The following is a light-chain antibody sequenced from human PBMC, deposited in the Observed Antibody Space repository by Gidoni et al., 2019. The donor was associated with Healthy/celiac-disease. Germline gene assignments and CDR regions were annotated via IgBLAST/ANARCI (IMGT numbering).Light chain of an antibody. J-gene: IGKJ2*01. Sequence: EIVITPSPATLSVSPGERATLSCRASQRVSSNLAWYQQKPGQAPRPLIYGASTRATGLPARFSGSGSGTEFTLTISRLQSEDFAVYYGHQYNNWPLMYTFGQGTKLEIK. V-gene: IGKV3-15*01. CDR3: HQYNNWPLMYT. CDR1: QRVSSN. CDR2: GAS.